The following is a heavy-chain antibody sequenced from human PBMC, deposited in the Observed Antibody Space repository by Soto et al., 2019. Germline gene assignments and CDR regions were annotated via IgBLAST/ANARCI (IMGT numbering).Heavy chain of an antibody. D-gene: IGHD6-13*01. CDR3: ARAMSENLPAGVAASTRFNYYYYGMDV. CDR1: GYTFTSYG. Sequence: ASVKVSCKASGYTFTSYGISWVRQAPGQGLEWMGWISAYNGNTNYAQKLQGRVTMTTDTSTSTAYMELRSLRSDDTAVYYCARAMSENLPAGVAASTRFNYYYYGMDVWGQGTTVTVSS. CDR2: ISAYNGNT. J-gene: IGHJ6*02. V-gene: IGHV1-18*04.